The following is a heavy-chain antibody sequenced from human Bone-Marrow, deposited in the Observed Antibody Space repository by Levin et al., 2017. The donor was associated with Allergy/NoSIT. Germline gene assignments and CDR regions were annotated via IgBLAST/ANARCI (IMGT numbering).Heavy chain of an antibody. CDR2: VSPSGET. CDR1: GHSISETNW. V-gene: IGHV4/OR15-8*02. Sequence: SQTLSLTCAVSGHSISETNWWSWVRQSPEKGLEWIGEVSPSGETNYNPSLNNRVILAMDLSKNQFSLTLFSLTAADTATYYCACIDSVDVWGRGIMVTVSS. J-gene: IGHJ3*01. CDR3: ACIDSVDV. D-gene: IGHD2-15*01.